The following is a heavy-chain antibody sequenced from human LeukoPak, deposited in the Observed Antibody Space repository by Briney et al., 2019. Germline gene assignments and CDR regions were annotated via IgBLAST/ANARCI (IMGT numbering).Heavy chain of an antibody. CDR1: GFTFSSYA. J-gene: IGHJ2*01. V-gene: IGHV3-23*01. Sequence: GGSLRLSCAASGFTFSSYAMSWVRQAPGKGLEWVSGLSGRGSTTHSADSVKGRFIISRDNSKNTLYLRLNSLRVEDTAVYYCAKGDSCGSYWYFALWGRGTLVTVSS. D-gene: IGHD5-18*01. CDR2: LSGRGSTT. CDR3: AKGDSCGSYWYFAL.